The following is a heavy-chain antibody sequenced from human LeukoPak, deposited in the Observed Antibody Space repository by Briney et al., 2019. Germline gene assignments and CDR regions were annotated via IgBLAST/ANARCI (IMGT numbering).Heavy chain of an antibody. CDR3: ARGLMVRITRAGDY. D-gene: IGHD4/OR15-4a*01. CDR2: ISTSGDST. Sequence: GGSLRLSCEASGFTFRSYPMSWVRQAPGKGLEWVSTISTSGDSTAYADSVKGRFTISRDNSKNTLFLQMDSLRIEDTAVYFCARGLMVRITRAGDYWGQGTLVTVSS. CDR1: GFTFRSYP. V-gene: IGHV3-23*01. J-gene: IGHJ4*02.